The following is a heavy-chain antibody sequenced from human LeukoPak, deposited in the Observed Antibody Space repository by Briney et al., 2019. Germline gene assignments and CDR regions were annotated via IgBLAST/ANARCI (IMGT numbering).Heavy chain of an antibody. V-gene: IGHV4-39*07. CDR1: GGSISSGGYY. J-gene: IGHJ4*02. D-gene: IGHD6-13*01. CDR3: ARGIKYSSGWYY. Sequence: SETLSLTCTVSGGSISSGGYYWSWIRQPPGKGLEWIGEINHSGSTNYNPSLKSRVTISVDTSKNQFSLKLSSVTAADTAVYYCARGIKYSSGWYYWGQGTLVTVSS. CDR2: INHSGST.